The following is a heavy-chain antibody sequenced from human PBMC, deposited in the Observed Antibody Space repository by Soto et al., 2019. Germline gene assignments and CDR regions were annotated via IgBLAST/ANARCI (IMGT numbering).Heavy chain of an antibody. D-gene: IGHD1-26*01. CDR2: MNPNSGNT. CDR3: ARAPLIVGPSKGY. Sequence: ASVKVSCKASGYTFTSYDINWVRQATGQGLEWMGWMNPNSGNTGYAQKFQGRVTMTRNTSISTAYMELSSLRSEDTVVYNWARAPLIVGPSKGYWGQGPRVTVSS. J-gene: IGHJ4*02. CDR1: GYTFTSYD. V-gene: IGHV1-8*01.